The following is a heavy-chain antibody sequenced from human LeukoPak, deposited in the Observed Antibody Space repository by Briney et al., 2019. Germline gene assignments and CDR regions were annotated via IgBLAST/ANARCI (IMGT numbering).Heavy chain of an antibody. CDR1: GGSISSYY. Sequence: SETLSLTCTVSGGSISSYYWSWIRQPPGKGRGGMGYIYYSGSTNYNPSLKSRVTISVDTSKNQFSLKLSSVTAADTAVYYCARDRLPRRDSMFDYWGQGTLVTVSS. V-gene: IGHV4-59*01. CDR2: IYYSGST. CDR3: ARDRLPRRDSMFDY. D-gene: IGHD3-22*01. J-gene: IGHJ4*02.